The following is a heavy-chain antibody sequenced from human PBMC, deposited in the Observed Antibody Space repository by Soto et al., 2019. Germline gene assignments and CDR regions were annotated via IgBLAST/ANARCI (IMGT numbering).Heavy chain of an antibody. CDR1: GTSISSYY. CDR3: ARYNSYAIDY. J-gene: IGHJ4*02. V-gene: IGHV4-59*01. D-gene: IGHD2-8*01. CDR2: IHYSGTT. Sequence: SENLSLTCTVSGTSISSYYWSWIRQPPGKGLEWIANIHYSGTTNYNPSLASRVTLSVDTSKNQFSLKMTSVTAADRATYFCARYNSYAIDYWGRGTLVTVSS.